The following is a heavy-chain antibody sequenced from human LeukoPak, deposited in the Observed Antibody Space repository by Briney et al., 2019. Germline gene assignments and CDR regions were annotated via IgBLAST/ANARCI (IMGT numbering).Heavy chain of an antibody. J-gene: IGHJ3*02. Sequence: PGGSLRLSCAASGFTFSSYSMNWVRQAPGKGLEWVSYISSSSTIYYADSVKGRFTISRDNAKNSLYLQMNSLRAEDTAVYYCARDKPASDAFDIWGQGTMVTVSS. CDR1: GFTFSSYS. CDR2: ISSSSTI. CDR3: ARDKPASDAFDI. D-gene: IGHD2-2*01. V-gene: IGHV3-48*01.